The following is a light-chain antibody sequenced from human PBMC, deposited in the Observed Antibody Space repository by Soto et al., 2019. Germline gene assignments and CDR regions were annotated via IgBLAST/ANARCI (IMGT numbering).Light chain of an antibody. V-gene: IGKV1-12*01. Sequence: DIQMTQSPSSVSASVGDRVTITCRASQDISSWLAWYQQEPGKAPKIMIYAASSLQGGVPSRFSGSGSGTEFTLTISSLQPEDFATYYCQQASSFPPTFGQGTRLEI. CDR2: AAS. J-gene: IGKJ5*01. CDR1: QDISSW. CDR3: QQASSFPPT.